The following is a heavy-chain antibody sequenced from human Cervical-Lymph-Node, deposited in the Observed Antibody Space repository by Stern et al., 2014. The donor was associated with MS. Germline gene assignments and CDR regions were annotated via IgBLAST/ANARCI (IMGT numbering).Heavy chain of an antibody. CDR1: GGTFNGYA. CDR3: ARDGRHTNNFGLDV. J-gene: IGHJ6*02. V-gene: IGHV1-69*01. Sequence: VQLVQSGAEVKKPGSSVKVSCKASGGTFNGYAINWLRQAPGQGLEWMGVIIPIIGTANYAQNCQGRVTITADESTRTSSVQLSSLRSDDTAVYYCARDGRHTNNFGLDVWGQGTTVTVSS. CDR2: IIPIIGTA.